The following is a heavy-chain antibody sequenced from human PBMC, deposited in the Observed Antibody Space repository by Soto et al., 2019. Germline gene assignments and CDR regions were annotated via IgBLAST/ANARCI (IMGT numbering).Heavy chain of an antibody. Sequence: EVQLMESGGGLVKPGGSLRLSCAASGFTFNSYSMNWVRQAPGKGLEWVSSIVINSGYIYYADSVKGRFTISRDSAKNSLYLQMNSQRAEDTAVYYSARTVSACWIDPWGQGTLVTVSS. D-gene: IGHD4-17*01. J-gene: IGHJ5*02. CDR2: IVINSGYI. CDR3: ARTVSACWIDP. CDR1: GFTFNSYS. V-gene: IGHV3-21*01.